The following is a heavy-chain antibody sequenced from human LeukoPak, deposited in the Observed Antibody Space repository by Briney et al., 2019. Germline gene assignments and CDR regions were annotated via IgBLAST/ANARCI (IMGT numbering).Heavy chain of an antibody. CDR2: INSGGSNL. J-gene: IGHJ3*02. V-gene: IGHV3-74*01. Sequence: GGSLRLSCAASGFTFSTYWMHWVRQAPGKGLVWVSCINSGGSNLSYADSVKGRFTISSDNAKQSLYLQMNSLGAEDTAVYYCVRDVDTVLARSALDIWGQGTMVTVSS. CDR3: VRDVDTVLARSALDI. CDR1: GFTFSTYW. D-gene: IGHD5-18*01.